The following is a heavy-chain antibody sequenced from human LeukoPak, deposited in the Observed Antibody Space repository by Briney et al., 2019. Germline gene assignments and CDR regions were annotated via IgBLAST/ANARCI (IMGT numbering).Heavy chain of an antibody. Sequence: PGGSLRLSCVASGFTFSNYGMSWVRQAPGKGLEWVSVVRDSAYSAYYADSVKGRFTISRDNCKNTLYLQMNSLRVEDTAVYYCAPDLMGSAWSLDYWGQGTLVSVSS. D-gene: IGHD6-19*01. CDR3: APDLMGSAWSLDY. CDR2: VRDSAYSA. J-gene: IGHJ4*02. CDR1: GFTFSNYG. V-gene: IGHV3-23*01.